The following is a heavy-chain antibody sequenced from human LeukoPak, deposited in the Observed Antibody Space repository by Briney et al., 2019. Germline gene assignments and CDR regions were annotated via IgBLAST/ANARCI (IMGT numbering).Heavy chain of an antibody. J-gene: IGHJ4*02. CDR2: ISYSGST. Sequence: SETLSLTCTVSGGSSSSYYWSWIRQPPGKGLEWIGYISYSGSTNYNPSLKSRVTISVDTSENQFSLKLRSVTAADTAVYYCARGGMSSYYDSGGFYSFWGQGTLVTVSS. CDR1: GGSSSSYY. CDR3: ARGGMSSYYDSGGFYSF. V-gene: IGHV4-59*01. D-gene: IGHD3-22*01.